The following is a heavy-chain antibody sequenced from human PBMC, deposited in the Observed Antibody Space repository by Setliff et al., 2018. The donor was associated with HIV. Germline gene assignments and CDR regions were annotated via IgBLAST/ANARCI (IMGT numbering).Heavy chain of an antibody. D-gene: IGHD6-6*01. CDR1: GVSVGSGDYY. CDR3: ATRPRIAARPFDY. J-gene: IGHJ4*02. V-gene: IGHV4-31*03. CDR2: IFHSGDT. Sequence: KASETLSLTCSVSGVSVGSGDYYWHWIRQHPEKALEWIGYIFHSGDTYYNPSLKSRISMSVDTSKNQFALELTSLTAADTAVYYCATRPRIAARPFDYWGQG.